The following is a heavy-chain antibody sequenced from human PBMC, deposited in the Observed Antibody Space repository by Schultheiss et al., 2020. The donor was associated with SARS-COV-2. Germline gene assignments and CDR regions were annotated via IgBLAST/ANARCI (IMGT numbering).Heavy chain of an antibody. Sequence: GGSLRLSCAASGFTFSSYAMSWVRQAPGKGLEWVAVISYDGSNKYYADSVKGRFTISRDNSKNTLYLQMNSLRAEDTAVYYCARDFIYYGGNLDYWGQGTLVTVSS. V-gene: IGHV3-30*07. D-gene: IGHD4-23*01. J-gene: IGHJ4*02. CDR3: ARDFIYYGGNLDY. CDR2: ISYDGSNK. CDR1: GFTFSSYA.